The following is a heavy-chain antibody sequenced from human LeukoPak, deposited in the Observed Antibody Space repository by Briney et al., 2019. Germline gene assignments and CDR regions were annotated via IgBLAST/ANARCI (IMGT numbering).Heavy chain of an antibody. D-gene: IGHD3-10*01. CDR3: ATGLSYGSGPPKVL. CDR1: GFTFSSYS. J-gene: IGHJ1*01. Sequence: GGSLRLSCAASGFTFSSYSMNSVRQAPGKGLEWVSSISSSSSYMYYADSVKGRFTISRDNAKISLYLQMNSLRAEYMAVYYSATGLSYGSGPPKVLWGQRTLVTVSS. V-gene: IGHV3-21*01. CDR2: ISSSSSYM.